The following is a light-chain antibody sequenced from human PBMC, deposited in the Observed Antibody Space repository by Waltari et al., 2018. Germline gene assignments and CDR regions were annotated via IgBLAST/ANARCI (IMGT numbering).Light chain of an antibody. V-gene: IGLV2-11*01. Sequence: QSALTQPRSVSGSPGQSVTISCTGTSSDVGGYNYVSWYQQHPGKAPELMLFDVNKRPSGVPDRVSGSKSGNTASLTISGLQAEDEADYYCSSYAGSYTVLFGGGTKLTVL. CDR3: SSYAGSYTVL. CDR1: SSDVGGYNY. J-gene: IGLJ2*01. CDR2: DVN.